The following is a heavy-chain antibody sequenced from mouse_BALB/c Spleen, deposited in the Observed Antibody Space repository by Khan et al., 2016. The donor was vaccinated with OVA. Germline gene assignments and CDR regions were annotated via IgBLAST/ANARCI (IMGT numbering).Heavy chain of an antibody. V-gene: IGHV1-61*01. D-gene: IGHD2-2*01. CDR1: GYTFTSYW. CDR3: ARREKYGYDPSWFAY. J-gene: IGHJ3*01. CDR2: IDPSDSET. Sequence: QVQLQQPGAELVRPGASVKLSCKASGYTFTSYWMNWVKQRPGQGLEWIGMIDPSDSETHYNQMFKDKATLTVYKFSRTAYMQLSSLTSEDSAVYYCARREKYGYDPSWFAYWGQGTLVTVSS.